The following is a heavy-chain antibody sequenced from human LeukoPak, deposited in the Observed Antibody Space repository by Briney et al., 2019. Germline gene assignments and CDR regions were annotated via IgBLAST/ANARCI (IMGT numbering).Heavy chain of an antibody. V-gene: IGHV3-13*01. J-gene: IGHJ5*02. D-gene: IGHD3-10*01. CDR3: ARGRGVIKGINWFDP. CDR1: GFSFSSYA. CDR2: IGTAGDT. Sequence: GSLRLSCAASGFSFSSYAMHWVRQATGKGLEWVSAIGTAGDTYYPGSVKGRFTISRENAKNSLYLQMNSLRAGDTAVYYCARGRGVIKGINWFDPWGQGTLVTVSS.